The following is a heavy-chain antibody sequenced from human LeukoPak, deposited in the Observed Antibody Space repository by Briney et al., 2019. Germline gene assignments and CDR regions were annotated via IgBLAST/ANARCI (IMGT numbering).Heavy chain of an antibody. V-gene: IGHV4-59*08. D-gene: IGHD6-19*01. J-gene: IGHJ3*02. CDR3: ARRIAVAGYNDAFDI. CDR2: IYYSGST. CDR1: GGSISSYY. Sequence: SETLSLTCTVSGGSISSYYWSWIRRPPGRGLEWIGYIYYSGSTNYNPSLKSRVTISVDTSKNQFSLKLSSVTAADTAVYYCARRIAVAGYNDAFDIWGQGTMVTVSS.